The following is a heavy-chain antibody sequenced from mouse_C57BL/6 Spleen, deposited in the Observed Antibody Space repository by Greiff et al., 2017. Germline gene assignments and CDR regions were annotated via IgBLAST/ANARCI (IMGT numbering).Heavy chain of an antibody. V-gene: IGHV1-42*01. J-gene: IGHJ4*01. CDR1: GYSFTGYY. CDR3: ARRRRDAMDY. CDR2: INPSTGGT. Sequence: EVQLQQSGPELVKPGASVKISCKASGYSFTGYYMNWVKQSPEKSLEWIGEINPSTGGTTYNQKFKAKATLTVDKSSSTAYMQLKSLTSEDSAVDYCARRRRDAMDYWGQGTSVTVSS.